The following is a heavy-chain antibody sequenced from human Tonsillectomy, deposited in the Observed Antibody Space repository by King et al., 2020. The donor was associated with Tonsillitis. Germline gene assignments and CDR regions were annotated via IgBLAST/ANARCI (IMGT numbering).Heavy chain of an antibody. CDR1: GFAFSSYG. J-gene: IGHJ6*03. Sequence: QLVQSGGGVVQPGRSLRLSCAASGFAFSSYGLHWVRQAPGKGLEWVAVIWYDGSSEHYADSVKGRFTISTDNSNNTLFLQMNSLRAEDTAVYYCARDHRYHDRSGYSNYFYMDVWGKGTTVTVSS. D-gene: IGHD3-22*01. CDR2: IWYDGSSE. V-gene: IGHV3-33*01. CDR3: ARDHRYHDRSGYSNYFYMDV.